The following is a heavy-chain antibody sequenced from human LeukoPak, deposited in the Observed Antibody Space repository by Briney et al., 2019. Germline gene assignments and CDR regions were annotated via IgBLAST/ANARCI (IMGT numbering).Heavy chain of an antibody. J-gene: IGHJ4*02. CDR1: GFTFSSYW. CDR3: VTKEPSTSGWSY. CDR2: INSDGSIT. V-gene: IGHV3-74*03. D-gene: IGHD6-19*01. Sequence: GGSLRLSCAASGFTFSSYWMHWVRQAPGKGLVWVSRINSDGSITTYADSVKGRFTISRDNAENSVYLQMNDLRAEDTGVYYCVTKEPSTSGWSYWGQGTLVTVSS.